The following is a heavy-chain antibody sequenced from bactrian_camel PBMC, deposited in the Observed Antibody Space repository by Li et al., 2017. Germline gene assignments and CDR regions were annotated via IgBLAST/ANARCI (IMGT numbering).Heavy chain of an antibody. J-gene: IGHJ4*01. Sequence: HVQLVESGGGSAQAGGSLRLSCAASGYTGASCLAWFREPPGKKREGVAAINDDGTTTYSNAVQGRFTIYRDNTENILYLQMNSLKPEDSAMCYCAAERSPWLTPSQARPMLHLFTYRGQGTQVTVS. D-gene: IGHD3*01. CDR2: INDDGTT. CDR3: AAERSPWLTPSQARPMLHLFTY. V-gene: IGHV3S55*01. CDR1: GYTGASC.